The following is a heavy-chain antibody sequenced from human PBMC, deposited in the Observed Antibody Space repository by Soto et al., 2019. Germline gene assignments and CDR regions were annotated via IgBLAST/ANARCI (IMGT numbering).Heavy chain of an antibody. Sequence: PGGSIRLSCAASGFTFSSYAMHWVRQAPGKGLEWVAVISYDGSNKYYADSVKGRFTISRDNSKNTLYLQMNSLRAEDTAVYYCARDLSRRSSGYYSVYYWGQGTLVTVSS. D-gene: IGHD3-22*01. CDR3: ARDLSRRSSGYYSVYY. CDR2: ISYDGSNK. CDR1: GFTFSSYA. J-gene: IGHJ4*02. V-gene: IGHV3-30-3*01.